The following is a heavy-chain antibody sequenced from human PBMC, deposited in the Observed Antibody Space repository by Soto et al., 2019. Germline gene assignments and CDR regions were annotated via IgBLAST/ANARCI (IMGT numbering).Heavy chain of an antibody. CDR2: IPNGGTIP. CDR1: GFTCTNFA. D-gene: IGHD3-16*01. V-gene: IGHV3-23*03. CDR3: AKEGGTLGTSASYGFAY. Sequence: GGSLRLSCVTSGFTCTNFAMSWVRQAPGKGLEWVSAIPNGGTIPYYADSVKGRFTISRDNSENTVFLQMNSLRGEDTAVYYCAKEGGTLGTSASYGFAYWGQGSRVTVSS. J-gene: IGHJ4*02.